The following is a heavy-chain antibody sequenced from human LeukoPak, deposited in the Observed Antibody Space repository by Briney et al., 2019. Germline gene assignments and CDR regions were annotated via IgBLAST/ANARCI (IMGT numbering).Heavy chain of an antibody. V-gene: IGHV1-46*01. CDR3: ARDQYYYGSGSYYNAVDY. J-gene: IGHJ4*02. Sequence: ASVKVPCKASGYTFTSYYMHWVRQAPGQGLEWMGIINPTGGSATYAQKFQGRVTMTRDTSTSTVYMELSSLRSEDTAVYYCARDQYYYGSGSYYNAVDYWGQGTLVTVSS. D-gene: IGHD3-10*01. CDR2: INPTGGSA. CDR1: GYTFTSYY.